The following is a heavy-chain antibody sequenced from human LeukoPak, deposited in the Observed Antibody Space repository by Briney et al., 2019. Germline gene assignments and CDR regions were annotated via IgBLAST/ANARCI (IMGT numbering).Heavy chain of an antibody. D-gene: IGHD1-26*01. CDR1: GYTFTGYY. J-gene: IGHJ4*02. CDR3: ARDGSGSHDY. CDR2: INPNSGGT. V-gene: IGHV1-2*02. Sequence: VASVKVSCKASGYTFTGYYIHWVRQAPGQGLEYMGWINPNSGGTNYAQKFQGRVTMTRDTSISTAYMELSRLRSDDTAVYYCARDGSGSHDYWGQGTLVTVSS.